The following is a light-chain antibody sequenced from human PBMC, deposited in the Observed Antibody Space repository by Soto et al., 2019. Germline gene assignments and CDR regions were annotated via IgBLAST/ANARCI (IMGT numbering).Light chain of an antibody. CDR2: DAS. CDR3: QQRSNWIT. V-gene: IGKV3-11*01. CDR1: QSVSSN. J-gene: IGKJ5*01. Sequence: EIVMTQSPATMSVSPGERGTLSCRASQSVSSNLAWYQQKPGQAPXXLIYDASYRATGIPARFSGSGSGTEFILTISSLEPEDFAIYYCQQRSNWITFGQGTRLEIK.